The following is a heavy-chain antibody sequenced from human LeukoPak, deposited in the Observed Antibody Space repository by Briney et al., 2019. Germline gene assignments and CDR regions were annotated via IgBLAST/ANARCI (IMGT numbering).Heavy chain of an antibody. V-gene: IGHV3-23*01. CDR3: AKDHVGIAMIVMVLDS. J-gene: IGHJ4*02. CDR2: ISGRSDSS. CDR1: GFTFSSYT. Sequence: GGSLRLSCAASGFTFSSYTMNWVRLAPGKGLEWVSGISGRSDSSYYVDSVKGRFTISRDNSKSTLFLQMNSLRAEDTAVYYCAKDHVGIAMIVMVLDSWGQGTLVTVSS. D-gene: IGHD3-22*01.